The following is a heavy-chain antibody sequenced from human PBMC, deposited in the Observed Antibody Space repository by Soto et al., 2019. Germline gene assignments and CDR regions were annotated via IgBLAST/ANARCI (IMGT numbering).Heavy chain of an antibody. V-gene: IGHV3-23*01. CDR1: GFTFSSYA. CDR2: ISGSGGST. D-gene: IGHD3-22*01. J-gene: IGHJ4*02. Sequence: PGGSLRLSCAASGFTFSSYAMSWARQAPGKGLEWVSAISGSGGSTYYADSVKGRFTISRDNSKNTLYLQMNSLRAEDTAVYYCATPEVGSSGSHSCYWGQGTLVTVSS. CDR3: ATPEVGSSGSHSCY.